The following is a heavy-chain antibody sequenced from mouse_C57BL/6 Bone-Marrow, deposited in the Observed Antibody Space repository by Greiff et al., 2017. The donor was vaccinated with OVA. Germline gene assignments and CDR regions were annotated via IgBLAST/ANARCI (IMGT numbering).Heavy chain of an antibody. D-gene: IGHD1-1*01. V-gene: IGHV1-39*01. CDR1: GYSFTDYN. J-gene: IGHJ2*01. CDR2: INPNYGTT. CDR3: ARLGYYGSSFYFDY. Sequence: EVKLMESGPELVKPGASVKISCKASGYSFTDYNMNWVKQSNGKSLEWIGVINPNYGTTSYNQKFKGKATLTVDQSSSTAYMQLNSLTSEDSAVYYCARLGYYGSSFYFDYWGQGTTLTVSS.